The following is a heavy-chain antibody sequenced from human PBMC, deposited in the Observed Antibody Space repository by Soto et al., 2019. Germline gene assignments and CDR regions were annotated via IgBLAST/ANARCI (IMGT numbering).Heavy chain of an antibody. Sequence: QVQLQESGPGLVKPSETLSLTCTVSGGSINTYYWSWIRQPPGKGLEWIGNIYYSGSTNYNPSPKSRLTISPDTPTNQFSLKLSSLTAADTAVYYSARGRYLGGYRGQGTLVSVSS. CDR2: IYYSGST. CDR1: GGSINTYY. V-gene: IGHV4-59*12. CDR3: ARGRYLGGY. D-gene: IGHD3-9*01. J-gene: IGHJ4*02.